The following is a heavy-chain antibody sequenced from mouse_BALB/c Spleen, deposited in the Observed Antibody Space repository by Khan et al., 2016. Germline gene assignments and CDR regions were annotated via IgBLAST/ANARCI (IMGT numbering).Heavy chain of an antibody. J-gene: IGHJ4*01. CDR1: GFTFTDYY. Sequence: EVELVESGGGLIQPGDSLRLSCATSGFTFTDYYMSWVRQPPGKALEWMGFIRNKANGYTTEYSVSVKGRFTISRDNAQSILYIQMSTLRAEDSATYYCARDNYAMDYWGQGTSVTVSA. V-gene: IGHV7-3*02. CDR2: IRNKANGYTT. CDR3: ARDNYAMDY.